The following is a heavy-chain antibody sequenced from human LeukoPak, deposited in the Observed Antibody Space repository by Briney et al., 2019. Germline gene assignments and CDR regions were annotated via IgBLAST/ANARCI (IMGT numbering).Heavy chain of an antibody. CDR3: AHTPGYCSGGSCYGYFDY. D-gene: IGHD2-15*01. V-gene: IGHV2-5*01. Sequence: ESGPTLVKPTQTLTLTCTFSGFSLSTSGVGVGWIRQPPGKALEWLALIYWNDDKRYSPSLKSRLTITKDTSKNQVVLTMTNMDPVDTATYYCAHTPGYCSGGSCYGYFDYWGQGTLVTVSS. J-gene: IGHJ4*02. CDR1: GFSLSTSGVG. CDR2: IYWNDDK.